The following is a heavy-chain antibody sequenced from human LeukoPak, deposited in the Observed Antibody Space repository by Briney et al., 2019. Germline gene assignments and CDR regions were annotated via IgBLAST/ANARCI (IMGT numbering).Heavy chain of an antibody. D-gene: IGHD6-19*01. V-gene: IGHV3-74*01. Sequence: PGGSLRLSCAASGFTFSSYWMHWVRQAPGKGLVWVSRTNSDGSSTTYADSVKGRFTISRDNAKNTVYLQMNSLRGEDTAVYYCAKGRGSSGWAGGFDIWGQGTMVTVSS. J-gene: IGHJ3*02. CDR3: AKGRGSSGWAGGFDI. CDR1: GFTFSSYW. CDR2: TNSDGSST.